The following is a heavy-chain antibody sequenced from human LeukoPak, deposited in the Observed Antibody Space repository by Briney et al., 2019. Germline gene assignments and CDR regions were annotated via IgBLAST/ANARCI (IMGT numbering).Heavy chain of an antibody. CDR3: ARQYDSYFYYYLDL. V-gene: IGHV4-38-2*01. CDR1: GYPINSAYY. CDR2: LYHPDST. Sequence: PSETLSLTCAVSGYPINSAYYWVWIRQPPGKGLEWIGSLYHPDSTYYNPSLKSRVTMSVDTSRNQFSLKLSFVTAAGTAVYYCARQYDSYFYYYLDLWGTGTTVTVSS. D-gene: IGHD3-10*01. J-gene: IGHJ6*04.